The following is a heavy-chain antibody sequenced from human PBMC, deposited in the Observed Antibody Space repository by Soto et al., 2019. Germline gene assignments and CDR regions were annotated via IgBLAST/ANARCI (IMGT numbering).Heavy chain of an antibody. J-gene: IGHJ4*02. D-gene: IGHD6-13*01. Sequence: ASVKVSCKASGFAFTTYSLHCVRQAPGQRLEWMAWINGGNGNTEYSQKFQDRVTITRDTSASTVYMELSSLRSEDTAVYYCARELAAPGTTFDYWGQGALVTVSS. CDR2: INGGNGNT. V-gene: IGHV1-3*01. CDR3: ARELAAPGTTFDY. CDR1: GFAFTTYS.